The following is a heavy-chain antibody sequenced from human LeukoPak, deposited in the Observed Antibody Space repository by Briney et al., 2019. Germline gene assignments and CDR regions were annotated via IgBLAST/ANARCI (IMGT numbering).Heavy chain of an antibody. CDR3: ARAKGSSWIDY. Sequence: SETLSLTCTVSGGSISSSSYYWGWIRQPPGKGLEWIGSIYYSGSTYYNPSLKSRVTISVDTSKNQFSLKLSSVTAADTAVYYCARAKGSSWIDYWGQGTLVTVSS. D-gene: IGHD6-13*01. J-gene: IGHJ4*02. CDR1: GGSISSSSYY. V-gene: IGHV4-39*07. CDR2: IYYSGST.